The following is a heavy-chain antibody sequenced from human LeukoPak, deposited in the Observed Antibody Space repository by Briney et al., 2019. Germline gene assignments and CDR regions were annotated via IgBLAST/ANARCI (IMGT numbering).Heavy chain of an antibody. Sequence: SVKVSCKASGGTFSSYAISWVRQAPGQGLEWMGGIIPIFGTANYAQKFQGRVTITTDESTSTAYMELSSLRSEDTAVYYCARAGVTRAHYYYYYMDVWGKGTTVTVSS. D-gene: IGHD4-11*01. CDR2: IIPIFGTA. CDR3: ARAGVTRAHYYYYYMDV. V-gene: IGHV1-69*05. J-gene: IGHJ6*03. CDR1: GGTFSSYA.